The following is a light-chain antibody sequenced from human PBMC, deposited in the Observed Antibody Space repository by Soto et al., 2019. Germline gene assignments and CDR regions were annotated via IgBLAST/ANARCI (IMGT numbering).Light chain of an antibody. J-gene: IGLJ1*01. V-gene: IGLV2-14*01. CDR3: SSYTISNTLEV. CDR1: SRDVGGSNY. CDR2: EVN. Sequence: QSALVQPASVSGSPGQSITISCTGTSRDVGGSNYVSWYQHHPHRAPKLLIYEVNYRPSGVSSRFSGSKSGNTASLTISGLQAEDEADYYCSSYTISNTLEVFGVGTKVTVL.